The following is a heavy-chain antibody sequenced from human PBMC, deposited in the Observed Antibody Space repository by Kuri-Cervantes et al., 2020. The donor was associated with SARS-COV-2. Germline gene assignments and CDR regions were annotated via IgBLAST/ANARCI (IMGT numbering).Heavy chain of an antibody. CDR1: GFTFSDYS. V-gene: IGHV3-48*01. CDR3: ARERYYSGHYGMDV. CDR2: IGSSSSII. Sequence: GESLKISCAASGFTFSDYSMNWVRQAPGKGLEWVSYIGSSSSIIYYADSMKGRFTISRDEAKNSLSLQMNSLRAEDTAVYYCARERYYSGHYGMDVWGQGTTVTVSS. D-gene: IGHD3-10*01. J-gene: IGHJ6*02.